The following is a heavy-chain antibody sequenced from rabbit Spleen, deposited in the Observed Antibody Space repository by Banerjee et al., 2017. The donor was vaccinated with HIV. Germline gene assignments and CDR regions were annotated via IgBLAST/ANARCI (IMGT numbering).Heavy chain of an antibody. V-gene: IGHV1S40*01. CDR1: GFSFSTSYY. CDR3: ARDLVGVIGWNFNL. CDR2: INIVTGKA. Sequence: QSLEESGGDMVKPGASLTLTCTASGFSFSTSYYICWVRQAPGKGLEWIACINIVTGKAVYARWAKGRFIMSRTSSTTVTLQMTSLTAADTATYLCARDLVGVIGWNFNLWGQGTLVTVS. J-gene: IGHJ4*01. D-gene: IGHD1-1*01.